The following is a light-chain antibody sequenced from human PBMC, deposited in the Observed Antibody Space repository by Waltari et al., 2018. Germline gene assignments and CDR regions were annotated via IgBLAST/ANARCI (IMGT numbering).Light chain of an antibody. CDR1: QSVSRA. V-gene: IGKV3-20*01. CDR3: QHYVRLPVT. CDR2: GAY. J-gene: IGKJ1*01. Sequence: IGFTQSLYTLSFSPCERSTLSCWASQSVSRALAWYQQEPGQAPRLLISGAYNRASGIPDRFSGSGSGTDFSLTISRLEPEDFAVYHCQHYVRLPVTFDQGTRVEIK.